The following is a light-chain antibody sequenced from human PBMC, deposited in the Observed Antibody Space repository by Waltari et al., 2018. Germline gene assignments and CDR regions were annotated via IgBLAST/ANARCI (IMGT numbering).Light chain of an antibody. V-gene: IGKV1-5*03. Sequence: DIQLTQSPPTLPASVGHRVPITCRASQMVSNWLAWYQQKPGKAPKLLIYRASILESGVPSRFSGSGSGTEFTLTISSLQPDDFGTYYCQQSYNTPPVTFGPGTKVDIK. CDR2: RAS. J-gene: IGKJ1*01. CDR1: QMVSNW. CDR3: QQSYNTPPVT.